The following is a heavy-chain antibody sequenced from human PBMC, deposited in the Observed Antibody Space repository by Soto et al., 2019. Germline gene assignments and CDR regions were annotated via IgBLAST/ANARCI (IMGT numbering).Heavy chain of an antibody. Sequence: QVQLAQSGAEVKKPGASVTVSCKASGYTFSTYGISWVRQAPGQGLEWVGWISVHNGYTKYATELQGRVTVTTDPSTSTAYMELRSLRSDDSAVYYCARLEHNFGPHDYWGQGPLVTVTS. V-gene: IGHV1-18*01. CDR1: GYTFSTYG. CDR2: ISVHNGYT. D-gene: IGHD1-1*01. J-gene: IGHJ4*02. CDR3: ARLEHNFGPHDY.